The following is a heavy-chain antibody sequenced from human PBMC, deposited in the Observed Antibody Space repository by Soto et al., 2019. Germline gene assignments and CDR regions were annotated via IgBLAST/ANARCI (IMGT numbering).Heavy chain of an antibody. D-gene: IGHD2-15*01. J-gene: IGHJ4*02. CDR3: ARRQGVAATRYSV. CDR1: GGSFSGYY. V-gene: IGHV4-34*01. CDR2: INHSGST. Sequence: QVQLQQWGAGLLKPSETLSLTCAVYGGSFSGYYWSWIRQPPGKGLEWIGEINHSGSTNYNPSLNSRVTISVDTSKNQFSLKLSSVTAADTAVYYCARRQGVAATRYSVWGQGTLVTVSS.